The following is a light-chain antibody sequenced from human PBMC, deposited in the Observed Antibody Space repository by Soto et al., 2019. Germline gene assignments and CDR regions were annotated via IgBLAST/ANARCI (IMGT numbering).Light chain of an antibody. CDR1: QSISSW. CDR3: QQANSFPVT. V-gene: IGKV1-5*03. Sequence: GDRVTITCRASQSISSWLAWYQQKPGKAPKLLIYKASTLESGVPSNFSGSGSGTEFTLTISSLQPEDFATYYCQQANSFPVTFGQGTRLE. J-gene: IGKJ5*01. CDR2: KAS.